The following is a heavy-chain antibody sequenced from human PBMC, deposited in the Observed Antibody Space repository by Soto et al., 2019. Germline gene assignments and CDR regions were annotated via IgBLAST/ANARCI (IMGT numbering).Heavy chain of an antibody. CDR2: INAGNGNT. J-gene: IGHJ4*02. CDR1: GYTFTSYA. D-gene: IGHD1-26*01. V-gene: IGHV1-3*01. Sequence: ASVKVSCKASGYTFTSYAMHWVRQAPGQRLEWMGWINAGNGNTKYSQKFQGRVTITRDTSASTAYMELSSLRSEDTAVYYCARGRRIVGAPGDYWGQGTLVTVSS. CDR3: ARGRRIVGAPGDY.